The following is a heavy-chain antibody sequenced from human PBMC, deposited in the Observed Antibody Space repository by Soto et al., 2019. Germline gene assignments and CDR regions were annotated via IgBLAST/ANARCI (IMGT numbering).Heavy chain of an antibody. CDR3: ARAPNYDILTGHTGPYFYGMDV. D-gene: IGHD3-9*01. CDR1: GYTFTSYD. CDR2: MNPNSGNT. J-gene: IGHJ6*04. V-gene: IGHV1-8*01. Sequence: ASVKVSCKASGYTFTSYDINWVRQATGQGREWMGWMNPNSGNTRYAQKVQGRATMTRNTSISTASMELSSLRSEDTAVYYCARAPNYDILTGHTGPYFYGMDVWGEGXTVTVYS.